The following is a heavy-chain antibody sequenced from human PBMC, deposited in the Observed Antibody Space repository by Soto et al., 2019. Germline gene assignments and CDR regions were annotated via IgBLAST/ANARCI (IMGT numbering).Heavy chain of an antibody. CDR2: SSNSGSFA. V-gene: IGHV3-11*06. Sequence: GASLSLSGASSGFTLSDHYMSWIRQAPGKGLEWIGYSSNSGSFARDAGSVKGRFSMSRDNAKSSLYLQISSLRGDDTATYYCARGFSAGKGSPPDFWGQGSLVTVSS. CDR3: ARGFSAGKGSPPDF. CDR1: GFTLSDHY. D-gene: IGHD6-13*01. J-gene: IGHJ4*02.